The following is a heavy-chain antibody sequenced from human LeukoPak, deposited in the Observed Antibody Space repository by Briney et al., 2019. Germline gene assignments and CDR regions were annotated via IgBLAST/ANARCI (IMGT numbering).Heavy chain of an antibody. Sequence: GGSLRLSCAAPGFTFSSYSMNWVRQAPGKGLEWVSSISSSSSYIYYADSVKGRFTISRDNAKNSLYLQMNSLRAEDTAVYYCARRKSDYYCGSGSYYSSTNGMDVWGQGTTVTVSS. V-gene: IGHV3-21*01. D-gene: IGHD3-10*01. CDR1: GFTFSSYS. CDR3: ARRKSDYYCGSGSYYSSTNGMDV. J-gene: IGHJ6*02. CDR2: ISSSSSYI.